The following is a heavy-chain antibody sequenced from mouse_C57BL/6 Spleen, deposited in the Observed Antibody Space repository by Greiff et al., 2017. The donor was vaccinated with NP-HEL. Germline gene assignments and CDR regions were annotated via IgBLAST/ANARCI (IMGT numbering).Heavy chain of an antibody. J-gene: IGHJ4*01. D-gene: IGHD1-1*01. Sequence: EVQLQQSVAELVRPGASVKLSCTASGFNIKYTYMHWVKQRPEQGLEWIGRIDPANGNTKYAPKFQGKATITADTSSNTAYLQLSSLTSEDTAIYYCARSLFITTVVATGLDAMDYWGQGTSVTVSS. V-gene: IGHV14-3*01. CDR3: ARSLFITTVVATGLDAMDY. CDR2: IDPANGNT. CDR1: GFNIKYTY.